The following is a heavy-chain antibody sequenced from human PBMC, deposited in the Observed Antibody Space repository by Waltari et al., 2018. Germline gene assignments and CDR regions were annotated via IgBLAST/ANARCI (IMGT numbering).Heavy chain of an antibody. CDR2: GWDDGRKK. CDR1: GFSYRRLG. Sequence: QVQLVRSGGGVVQPGRHLSFSCSPPGFSYRRLGLHSPPPAPGAGMDWVGWGAVGWDDGRKKGWADSVKGRFTISRDNSKNTLYLQMNSLRAEDTAVYYCARDPGGSGWYGYYYGMDVWGQGTTVTVSS. CDR3: ARDPGGSGWYGYYYGMDV. J-gene: IGHJ6*02. D-gene: IGHD6-19*01. V-gene: IGHV3-33*01.